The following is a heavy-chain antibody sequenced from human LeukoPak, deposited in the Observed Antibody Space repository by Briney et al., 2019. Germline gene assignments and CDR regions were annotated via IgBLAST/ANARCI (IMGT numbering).Heavy chain of an antibody. CDR3: ARHGSGSYYRPPYYYYMDV. V-gene: IGHV5-51*01. J-gene: IGHJ6*03. D-gene: IGHD3-10*01. Sequence: GESLKISCKGSGYSFTTYWIGWVRQMPGKGLEWMGIIYPGDSDTRYSPSFQGQVTISADKSISTAYLQWSSLKASDTAMYYCARHGSGSYYRPPYYYYMDVWGKGTTVTISS. CDR1: GYSFTTYW. CDR2: IYPGDSDT.